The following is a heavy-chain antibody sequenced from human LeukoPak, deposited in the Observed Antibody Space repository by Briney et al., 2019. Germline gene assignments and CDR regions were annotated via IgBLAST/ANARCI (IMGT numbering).Heavy chain of an antibody. CDR3: ARVSALRTFDY. CDR1: GFTFSSYG. Sequence: GGSLRLSCAASGFTFSSYGMHWVRQAPGKGLEWVAVIWYDGSNKYYADSVKGRFTISRDNSKNTLYLQMNSLRAEDTAVYYCARVSALRTFDYWGQGTLVTVSS. J-gene: IGHJ4*02. CDR2: IWYDGSNK. D-gene: IGHD5-12*01. V-gene: IGHV3-33*01.